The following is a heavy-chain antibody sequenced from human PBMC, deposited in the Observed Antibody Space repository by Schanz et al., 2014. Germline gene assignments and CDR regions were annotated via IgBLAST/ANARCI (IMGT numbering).Heavy chain of an antibody. CDR1: GFSVSTNY. CDR2: LYINAGST. Sequence: EVQLVESGGGLIQPGGSLRLSCAVSGFSVSTNYMSWARQAPGKGLEWISSLYINAGSTRYADSVKGRFFISRDSSKNNLFLQMNSLRADDTAIYFCARDEGRDGYNLAFDVWGQGTLVTVSS. D-gene: IGHD2-21*01. CDR3: ARDEGRDGYNLAFDV. V-gene: IGHV3-53*01. J-gene: IGHJ3*01.